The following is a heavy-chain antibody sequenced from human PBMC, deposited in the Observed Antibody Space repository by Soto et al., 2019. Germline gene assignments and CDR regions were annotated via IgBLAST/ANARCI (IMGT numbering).Heavy chain of an antibody. CDR1: GGSISNYF. D-gene: IGHD3-3*01. V-gene: IGHV4-4*07. J-gene: IGHJ4*02. Sequence: SETLSLTCTVSGGSISNYFCNWIRQPAGKGLEWIGRIDNSGSTNYNPSLKSRITMSADTSRNQFSLKLNSVTAADTAVYYCARGGQDFWSAPFVYWGQGAMVTV. CDR3: ARGGQDFWSAPFVY. CDR2: IDNSGST.